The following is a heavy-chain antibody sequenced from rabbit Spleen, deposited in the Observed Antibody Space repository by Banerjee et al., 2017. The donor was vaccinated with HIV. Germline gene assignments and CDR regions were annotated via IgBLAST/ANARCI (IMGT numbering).Heavy chain of an antibody. CDR1: GFSFSSSDY. CDR2: IYTGSGRT. J-gene: IGHJ6*01. CDR3: ATSPYNDDNAYRPNL. D-gene: IGHD6-1*01. Sequence: QSLEESGGDLVKPGASLTLTCTASGFSFSSSDYMCWVRQAPGKGLEWIGCIYTGSGRTYYASWAKGRFTISKTSSTTVTLQMTSLTAADTATYFCATSPYNDDNAYRPNLWGPGTLVTVS. V-gene: IGHV1S40*01.